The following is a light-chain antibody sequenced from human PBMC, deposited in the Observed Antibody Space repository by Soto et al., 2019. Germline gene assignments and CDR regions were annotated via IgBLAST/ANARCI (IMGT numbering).Light chain of an antibody. CDR3: LQHYTHPCT. V-gene: IGKV1-6*01. CDR1: QGITND. CDR2: DAS. Sequence: AIQITQSPSSLSASVGDRVTITCRASQGITNDLAWYQQRPGKAPKLLIYDASALQSGVTSRFIGIGSGTDFTLTISSLQPEDLGTYYCLQHYTHPCTFGPGTKVDLK. J-gene: IGKJ3*01.